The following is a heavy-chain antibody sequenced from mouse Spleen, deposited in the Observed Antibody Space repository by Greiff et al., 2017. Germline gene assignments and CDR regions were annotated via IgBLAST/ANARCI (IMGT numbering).Heavy chain of an antibody. CDR3: ARRWEGSYAMDY. Sequence: EVQLQQSGPELVKPGASVKISCKASGYTFTDYYMNWVKQSHGKSLEWIGDINPNNGGTSYNQKFKGKATLTVDKSSSTAYMELRSLTSEDSAVYYCARRWEGSYAMDYWGQGTSVTVSS. CDR2: INPNNGGT. D-gene: IGHD1-1*02. CDR1: GYTFTDYY. V-gene: IGHV1-26*01. J-gene: IGHJ4*01.